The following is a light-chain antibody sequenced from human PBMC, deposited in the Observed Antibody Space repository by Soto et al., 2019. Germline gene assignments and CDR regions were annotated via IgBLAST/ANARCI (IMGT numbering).Light chain of an antibody. CDR2: GAS. CDR3: QQANSIPLT. J-gene: IGKJ4*01. Sequence: DIQMTQSPSSVSAYVGDRVTITCRASQGISSYLAWYQQKPGKAPNLLIYGASSLQSGVPSRFSGSGSGTDFTLTISSLQPEDSATYYCQQANSIPLTFGGGTKVEIK. CDR1: QGISSY. V-gene: IGKV1D-12*01.